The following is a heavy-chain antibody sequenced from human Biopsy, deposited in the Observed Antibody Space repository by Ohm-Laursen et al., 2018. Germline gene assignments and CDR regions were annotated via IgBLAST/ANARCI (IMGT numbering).Heavy chain of an antibody. V-gene: IGHV4-4*07. CDR1: GASITSYY. J-gene: IGHJ6*02. CDR2: TYKGGNT. CDR3: ARDLPSSYYYAMDV. Sequence: TLSLTCTVSGASITSYYWSWIRQPSGKGLEWIEHTYKGGNTNHNPSLKSRVSMSVDTSKNQLSLTLRSVTAADTAVYYCARDLPSSYYYAMDVWGQGTTVTVSS.